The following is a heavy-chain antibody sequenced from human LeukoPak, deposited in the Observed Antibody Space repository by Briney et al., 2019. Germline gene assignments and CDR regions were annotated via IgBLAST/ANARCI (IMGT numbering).Heavy chain of an antibody. Sequence: SETLSLTCTVWGGSISSYYGIWIRQPRGKGREGIVYIYYSWSTYYNPSLKSRVTISVDTSKNQFSLNLSSVTAAGTAVDYCAREPLLRVHYFAYCGQGTLVTVYS. J-gene: IGHJ4*02. D-gene: IGHD2-15*01. CDR3: AREPLLRVHYFAY. CDR2: IYYSWST. CDR1: GGSISSYY. V-gene: IGHV4-59*12.